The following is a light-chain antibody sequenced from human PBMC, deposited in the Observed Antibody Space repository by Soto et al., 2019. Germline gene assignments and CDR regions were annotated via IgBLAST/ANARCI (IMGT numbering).Light chain of an antibody. V-gene: IGKV3-11*01. Sequence: EIVLTQSPATLSLSPGERATLSCRASQSVNSFLAWYQQKPGQAPRLLIYDATNRATGIPARFSGSGSGTDFTLTISSLEPEDFAVYYCKQRSSWPLTFGGGTKVDIK. CDR1: QSVNSF. CDR2: DAT. J-gene: IGKJ4*01. CDR3: KQRSSWPLT.